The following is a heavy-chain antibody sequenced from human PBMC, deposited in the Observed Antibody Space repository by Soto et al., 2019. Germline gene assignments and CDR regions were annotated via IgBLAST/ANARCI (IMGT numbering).Heavy chain of an antibody. J-gene: IGHJ3*02. CDR1: GGSISSGGYY. Sequence: SETLSLTCTVSGGSISSGGYYWSWIRQHPGKCLEWIGYIYYSGSTYYNPSLKSRVTISVDTSKNQFSLKLSSVTAAGTAVYYCARGQGPYYYDSSGPPTGAFDIWGQGTMVTV. CDR3: ARGQGPYYYDSSGPPTGAFDI. CDR2: IYYSGST. D-gene: IGHD3-22*01. V-gene: IGHV4-31*03.